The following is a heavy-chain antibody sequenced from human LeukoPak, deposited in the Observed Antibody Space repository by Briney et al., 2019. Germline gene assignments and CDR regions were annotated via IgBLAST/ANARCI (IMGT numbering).Heavy chain of an antibody. D-gene: IGHD3-22*01. CDR1: GFTFSSYS. CDR3: ASSSGGFNWFDP. V-gene: IGHV3-48*04. J-gene: IGHJ5*02. CDR2: ISSSSSTI. Sequence: GGSLRLSCAASGFTFSSYSMNWVRQAPGKGLEWVSYISSSSSTIYYADSVKGRFTISRDNAKNTLYLQMNSLRVEDTAVYYCASSSGGFNWFDPWGQGTLVTVSS.